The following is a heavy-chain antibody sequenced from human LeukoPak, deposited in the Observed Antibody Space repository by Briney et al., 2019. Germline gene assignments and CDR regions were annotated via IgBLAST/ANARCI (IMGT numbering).Heavy chain of an antibody. CDR2: IRQDGNEI. CDR3: ARALSA. D-gene: IGHD3-3*01. J-gene: IGHJ4*01. Sequence: QTGGSLRLSCATSGFTLSLAWMHWVRQAPGKGLEWVANIRQDGNEIYYVGSVKGRFSISRDNSKNSVYLQMNSLRVEDTAVYYCARALSAWGHGILVTVSS. V-gene: IGHV3-7*03. CDR1: GFTLSLAW.